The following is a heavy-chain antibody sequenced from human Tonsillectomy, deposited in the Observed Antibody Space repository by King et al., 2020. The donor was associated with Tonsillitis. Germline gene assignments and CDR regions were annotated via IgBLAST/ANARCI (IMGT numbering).Heavy chain of an antibody. J-gene: IGHJ6*02. D-gene: IGHD3-16*02. Sequence: VQLQESGPGQVKPSETLSLTCTVSGGSISSFYWSWIRQPPGKGLEWIGYLYNSGSTNYNPSLKSRVTISVDTSKNQFSLKLSSVTAADTAVYYCARVTGLSYYYYAMDVWGQGTTVTVSS. V-gene: IGHV4-59*01. CDR1: GGSISSFY. CDR2: LYNSGST. CDR3: ARVTGLSYYYYAMDV.